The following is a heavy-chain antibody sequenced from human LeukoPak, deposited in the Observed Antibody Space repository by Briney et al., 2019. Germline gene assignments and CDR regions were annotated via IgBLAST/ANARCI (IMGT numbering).Heavy chain of an antibody. CDR1: GGSLTAYY. J-gene: IGHJ4*02. D-gene: IGHD1-14*01. CDR2: ITYSGSH. V-gene: IGHV4-34*01. Sequence: SETLSPTCAVYGGSLTAYYCSWVRQPPGKGLGWMGEITYSGSHNYNPSLKGRVTISVDPSKNQFSLKLSSVTAADTAVYYCARVGREPNGGFDYWGEGTLVTVSS. CDR3: ARVGREPNGGFDY.